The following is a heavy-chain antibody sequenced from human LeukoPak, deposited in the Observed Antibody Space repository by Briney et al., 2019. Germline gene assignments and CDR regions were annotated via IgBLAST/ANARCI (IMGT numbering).Heavy chain of an antibody. CDR1: GFTVSSKY. D-gene: IGHD2-15*01. CDR3: AKQLGYCSDGSCYFPY. Sequence: GGSLRLSCAASGFTVSSKYMSWVRQAPGKGLEWVSAISNNGGYTYYADSVQGRFTISRDNSKSTLCLQMNSLRAEDTAVYYCAKQLGYCSDGSCYFPYWGQGTLVTVSS. J-gene: IGHJ4*02. V-gene: IGHV3-23*01. CDR2: ISNNGGYT.